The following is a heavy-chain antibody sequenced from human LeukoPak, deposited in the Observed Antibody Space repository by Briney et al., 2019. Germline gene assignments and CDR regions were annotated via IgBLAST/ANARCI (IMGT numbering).Heavy chain of an antibody. CDR1: GGSISSYY. Sequence: SETLSLTCSVSGGSISSYYWSWIRQPPGKGREWIGYIYYSGSTNYNPSLKSRVTISVDTSKNQFSLKLSSVTAADTAVYYCARGGLGRLTYYYDSSGYYLAYWGQGTLVTVSS. J-gene: IGHJ4*02. CDR3: ARGGLGRLTYYYDSSGYYLAY. V-gene: IGHV4-59*01. CDR2: IYYSGST. D-gene: IGHD3-22*01.